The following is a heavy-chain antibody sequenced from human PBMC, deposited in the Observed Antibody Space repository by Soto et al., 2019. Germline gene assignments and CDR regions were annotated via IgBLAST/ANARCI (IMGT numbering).Heavy chain of an antibody. CDR3: ARATLSSENLGYFDY. CDR2: IYHSGST. V-gene: IGHV4-4*02. J-gene: IGHJ4*02. D-gene: IGHD3-16*01. Sequence: QVQLQESGPGLVKPSGTLSLTCAVSGGSISSSNWWSWVRQPPGKGLEWIGGIYHSGSTNYNPSLKRRVTKSVDKSKNQVSRTLSSVTAADTAVYYCARATLSSENLGYFDYWGQGTLVAVS. CDR1: GGSISSSNW.